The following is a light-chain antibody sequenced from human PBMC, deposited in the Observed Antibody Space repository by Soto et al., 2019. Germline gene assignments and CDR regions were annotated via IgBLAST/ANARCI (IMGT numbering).Light chain of an antibody. J-gene: IGKJ4*01. V-gene: IGKV1D-12*01. CDR3: QQANSFPLT. Sequence: DIQMTQPPSSLFASGGDKVTITCRGSQGFSGWLAGYQQNPGKAPSPLIYAASSLQSGVPPRFSGSGSGTDFTLTISSLQPEDFATYYCQQANSFPLTFGGGTKVEIK. CDR2: AAS. CDR1: QGFSGW.